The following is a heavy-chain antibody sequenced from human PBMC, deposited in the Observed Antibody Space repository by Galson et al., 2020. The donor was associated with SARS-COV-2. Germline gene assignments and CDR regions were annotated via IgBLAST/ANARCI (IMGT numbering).Heavy chain of an antibody. CDR2: IYGDASGT. Sequence: TGGSQRLSCVVSGFAFRIYTINWVRQAPGEGLEWVAGIYGDASGTAYADSVKGRFTIFRDNSKNTLYLQMNSVTTEDTAVYFCAKDREPGSRGDIDYWGQGTQVTVSS. J-gene: IGHJ4*02. D-gene: IGHD2-15*01. CDR1: GFAFRIYT. CDR3: AKDREPGSRGDIDY. V-gene: IGHV3-23*01.